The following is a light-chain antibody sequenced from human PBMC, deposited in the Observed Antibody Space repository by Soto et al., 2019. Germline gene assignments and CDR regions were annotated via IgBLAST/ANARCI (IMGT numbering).Light chain of an antibody. CDR1: SNDVSGYNY. Sequence: QSALTQPRSVSASPGQSVTISCTGTSNDVSGYNYVSWYQQHPGKAPKRMIYDVSKRPSGFPDRCSGSKSGNTASLTISGLQAEDEADYYCYSYAGRYSVGFGTGTKVTVL. V-gene: IGLV2-11*01. CDR3: YSYAGRYSVG. CDR2: DVS. J-gene: IGLJ1*01.